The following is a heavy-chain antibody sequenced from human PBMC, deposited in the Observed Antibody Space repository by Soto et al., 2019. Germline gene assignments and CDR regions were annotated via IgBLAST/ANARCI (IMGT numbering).Heavy chain of an antibody. CDR1: GYTFSDYY. J-gene: IGHJ4*02. CDR3: ARGLAVAYSPALL. V-gene: IGHV1-46*01. Sequence: GASVKVSCKASGYTFSDYYIHWVRQAPGQGLEWMGVINPGGGSTSYTQELQGRVTMTRDTSTSTVYMELSSLTSEDTAVYYCARGLAVAYSPALLWGRGTLVTVSS. D-gene: IGHD6-19*01. CDR2: INPGGGST.